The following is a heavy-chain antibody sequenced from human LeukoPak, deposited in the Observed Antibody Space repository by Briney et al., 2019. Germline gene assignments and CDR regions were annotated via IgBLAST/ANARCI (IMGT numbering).Heavy chain of an antibody. D-gene: IGHD4-11*01. CDR3: ARDPLDYDAFDI. J-gene: IGHJ3*02. V-gene: IGHV4-39*02. CDR2: IYYSGST. CDR1: GGSISSSSYY. Sequence: SETLSLTCTVSGGSISSSSYYWGWIRQSPGKGLEWIGSIYYSGSTYYNPSLKSRVTISVDTSKNQFSLKLSSVTAADTAVYYCARDPLDYDAFDIWGQGTMVTVSS.